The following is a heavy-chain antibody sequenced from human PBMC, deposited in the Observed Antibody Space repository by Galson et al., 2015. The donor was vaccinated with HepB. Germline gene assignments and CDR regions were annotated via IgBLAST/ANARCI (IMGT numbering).Heavy chain of an antibody. D-gene: IGHD3-16*02. CDR3: AKDGGNDYAWGSYRFRGVFEY. J-gene: IGHJ4*02. CDR1: GFIFGNFG. V-gene: IGHV3-30*18. CDR2: QSYDGSSK. Sequence: SLRLSCAASGFIFGNFGMHWVRQAPGKGLEWVAVQSYDGSSKFYAESVKGRFTISRDNSKNTLYLQMNSLRAEDTAVYYCAKDGGNDYAWGSYRFRGVFEYWGQGTPVTVSS.